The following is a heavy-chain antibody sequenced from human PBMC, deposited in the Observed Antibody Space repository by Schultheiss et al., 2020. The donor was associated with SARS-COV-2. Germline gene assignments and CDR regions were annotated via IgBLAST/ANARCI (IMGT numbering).Heavy chain of an antibody. D-gene: IGHD2-2*02. CDR3: ARSAVLYTDYYFYYGMDV. J-gene: IGHJ6*02. V-gene: IGHV1-2*02. CDR2: INPNSGGT. CDR1: GYTFTGYY. Sequence: ASVKVSCKASGYTFTGYYMHWVRQAPGQGLEWMGWINPNSGGTNYAQKFQGRVTMTRDTSISTAYMELNSLRSNDTATYYCARSAVLYTDYYFYYGMDVWGQGTTVTVSS.